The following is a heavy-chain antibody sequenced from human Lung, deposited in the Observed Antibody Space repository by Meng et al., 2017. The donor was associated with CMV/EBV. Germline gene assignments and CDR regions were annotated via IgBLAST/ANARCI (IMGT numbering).Heavy chain of an antibody. CDR1: GFTFSDYY. CDR3: ASHRYSGSYYPPAWFDP. J-gene: IGHJ5*02. V-gene: IGHV3-11*01. CDR2: ISSSGSTI. D-gene: IGHD1-26*01. Sequence: GESLKISCAASGFTFSDYYMSWIRQAPGKGLEWVSYISSSGSTIYYADSVKGRFTISRDNAKNSLYLQMNSLRAEDTAVYYCASHRYSGSYYPPAWFDPWGQGPLVPFSS.